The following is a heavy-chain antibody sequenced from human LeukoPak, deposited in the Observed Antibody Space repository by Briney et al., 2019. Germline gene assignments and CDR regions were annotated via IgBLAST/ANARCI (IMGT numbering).Heavy chain of an antibody. V-gene: IGHV5-51*01. D-gene: IGHD6-13*01. CDR1: GYSFTSYW. CDR2: IYPGDSDT. CDR3: ARHVYSSSWYVSNWFDP. Sequence: GESLKISCKGSGYSFTSYWIGWVRQMPGKGLEWMGIIYPGDSDTRYSPSFQGRVTISADKSISTAYLQWSSLKASDTAMYYCARHVYSSSWYVSNWFDPWGQGTLVTVSS. J-gene: IGHJ5*02.